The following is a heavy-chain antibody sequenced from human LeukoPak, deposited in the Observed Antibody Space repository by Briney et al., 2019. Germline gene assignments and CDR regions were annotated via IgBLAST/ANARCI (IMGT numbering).Heavy chain of an antibody. V-gene: IGHV3-48*03. CDR3: AMDSSGYPDAFDI. D-gene: IGHD3-22*01. CDR1: GFTFSSYE. CDR2: ISSSGNTI. Sequence: PGGSLRLSCAASGFTFSSYEMNWVRQAPGKGLEWISYISSSGNTIYYADSVKGRFTISRDNAKNSLYLQMNSLRAEDTAVYYCAMDSSGYPDAFDIWGQGTMVTVSS. J-gene: IGHJ3*02.